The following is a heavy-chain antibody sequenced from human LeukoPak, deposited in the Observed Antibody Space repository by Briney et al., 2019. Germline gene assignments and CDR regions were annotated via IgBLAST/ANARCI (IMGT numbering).Heavy chain of an antibody. CDR1: GYTFTGYY. D-gene: IGHD5-12*01. CDR2: IIPIFGTA. Sequence: ASVKVSCKASGYTFTGYYMHWVRQAPGQGLEWMGGIIPIFGTANYAQKFQGRVTMTRDTSTSTVYMELSSLRSEDTAVYYCARQTDIVATQGYYFDYWGQGTLVTVSS. V-gene: IGHV1-46*01. CDR3: ARQTDIVATQGYYFDY. J-gene: IGHJ4*02.